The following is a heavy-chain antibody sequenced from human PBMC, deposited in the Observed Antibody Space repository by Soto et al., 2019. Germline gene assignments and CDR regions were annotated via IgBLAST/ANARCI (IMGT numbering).Heavy chain of an antibody. V-gene: IGHV1-46*01. CDR3: ARAGGTVADCLKSSNNWFDP. Sequence: ASVKVSCKASGYTITSYYMHCVRQATGQGLEWMGIINPSGGSTSYAQKFQGRVTMTRDTSTSTVYMELGSLRSEDTAVYYCARAGGTVADCLKSSNNWFDPWGQGTLVTVSS. CDR1: GYTITSYY. CDR2: INPSGGST. J-gene: IGHJ5*02. D-gene: IGHD2-21*02.